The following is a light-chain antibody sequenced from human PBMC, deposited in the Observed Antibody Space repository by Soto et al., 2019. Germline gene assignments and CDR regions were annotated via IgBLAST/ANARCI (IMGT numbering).Light chain of an antibody. Sequence: DIVLTQSPGTLSLSPGERATLSCRSSQSVSSNYLAWYQQKPDQAPRLVIYDVSGRATGIPDRFSGSGSGPDFTLTISRPEPEDSAVYYCQQYGISPTFGQGTKVEIK. J-gene: IGKJ1*01. CDR1: QSVSSNY. CDR2: DVS. V-gene: IGKV3-20*01. CDR3: QQYGISPT.